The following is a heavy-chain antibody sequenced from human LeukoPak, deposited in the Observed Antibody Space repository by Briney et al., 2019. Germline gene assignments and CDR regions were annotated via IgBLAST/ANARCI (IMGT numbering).Heavy chain of an antibody. CDR3: ARDLYSGSDY. CDR1: GLNLTNYE. J-gene: IGHJ4*02. CDR2: ISSSGDTV. Sequence: GGSLRLSCTASGLNLTNYEMNWVRQSPGKGLEWVSDISSSGDTVYYADSVKGRFTISRDNAKNSLYLQMNSLRVEDTAVYYCARDLYSGSDYWGQGTLVTVSS. D-gene: IGHD1-26*01. V-gene: IGHV3-48*03.